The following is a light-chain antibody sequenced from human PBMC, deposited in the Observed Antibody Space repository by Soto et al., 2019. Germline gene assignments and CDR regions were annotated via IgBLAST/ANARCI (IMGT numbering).Light chain of an antibody. CDR2: GAS. J-gene: IGKJ4*01. CDR3: QQNNKLSPVT. CDR1: QTISNA. V-gene: IGKV3-15*01. Sequence: EVVMTQSPATVSVSPGEGVTLSCRASQTISNALAWYQQTPCQAPRLLIYGASTRSTGVPARFSGSGSGTEFTLTIISLQSEDFAVYYCQQNNKLSPVTFGGGTPVEIK.